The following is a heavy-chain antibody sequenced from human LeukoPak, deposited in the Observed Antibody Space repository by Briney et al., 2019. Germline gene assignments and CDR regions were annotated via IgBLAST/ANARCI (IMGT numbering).Heavy chain of an antibody. J-gene: IGHJ4*02. CDR1: GYTFTGYY. V-gene: IGHV1-2*02. CDR2: INPNSGGT. D-gene: IGHD3-22*01. Sequence: ASVKVSCEASGYTFTGYYMHWVRQAPGQGLEWMGWINPNSGGTNYAQKFQGRVTMTRDTSISTAYMELSRLRSDDTAVYYCARANYYYDSSGVPDYWGQGTLVTVSS. CDR3: ARANYYYDSSGVPDY.